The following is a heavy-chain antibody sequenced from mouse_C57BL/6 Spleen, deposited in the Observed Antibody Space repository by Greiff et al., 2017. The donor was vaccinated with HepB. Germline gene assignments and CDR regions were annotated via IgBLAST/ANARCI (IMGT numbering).Heavy chain of an antibody. J-gene: IGHJ2*01. CDR2: ISYDGSN. CDR3: ARGSTGVATVDD. CDR1: GYSFTSGYF. Sequence: EVKLQESGPGLVKPSQSLSLTCSVTGYSFTSGYFWNWLRQFPGNKLEWMGYISYDGSNNYNPSLKNRISITRDTSKNQFFLKLNSVTTEDTATYDCARGSTGVATVDDWGQGTTLTVSS. V-gene: IGHV3-6*01. D-gene: IGHD1-1*01.